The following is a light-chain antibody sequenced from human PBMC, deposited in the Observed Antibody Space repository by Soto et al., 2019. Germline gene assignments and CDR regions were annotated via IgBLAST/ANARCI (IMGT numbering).Light chain of an antibody. CDR2: GAS. V-gene: IGKV3-20*01. J-gene: IGKJ3*01. CDR1: QSVSSSY. CDR3: QQYGSSPPT. Sequence: PGERATLSCRASQSVSSSYLAWYQQKPGQAPRLLIYGASSRATGIPDRFSGSGSGTDFTLTISRLEPEDFAVYYCQQYGSSPPTFGPGTKVDIK.